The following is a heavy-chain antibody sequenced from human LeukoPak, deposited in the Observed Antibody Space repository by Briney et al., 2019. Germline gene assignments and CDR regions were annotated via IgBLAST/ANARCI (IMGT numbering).Heavy chain of an antibody. CDR2: IKQDGSEK. CDR1: GFTFSTYA. J-gene: IGHJ6*03. V-gene: IGHV3-7*01. D-gene: IGHD3-10*01. Sequence: PGGSLRLSCAASGFTFSTYAMSWVRQAPGKGLEWVANIKQDGSEKYYVDSVKGRFTISRDNAKNSLYLQMNSLRAGDTAVYYCARENVQSLLWFGELYPTHYYYYYYYMDVWGKGTTVTVSS. CDR3: ARENVQSLLWFGELYPTHYYYYYYYMDV.